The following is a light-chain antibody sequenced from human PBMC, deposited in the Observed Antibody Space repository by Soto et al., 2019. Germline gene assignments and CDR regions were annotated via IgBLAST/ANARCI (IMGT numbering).Light chain of an antibody. CDR3: QQYNNWPPFT. V-gene: IGKV3-20*01. CDR1: QSVSARY. CDR2: VAS. Sequence: EIVLTQSPGTLSLSPGDRATLSCRASQSVSARYLAWFQQKPGQAPRLLIYVASTRATDIPDRFSGSGSGTDFTLTISSLQSEDFAVYYCQQYNNWPPFTFGGGTKVEIK. J-gene: IGKJ4*01.